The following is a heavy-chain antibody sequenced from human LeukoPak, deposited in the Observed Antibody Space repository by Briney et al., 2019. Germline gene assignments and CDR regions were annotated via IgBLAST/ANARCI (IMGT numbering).Heavy chain of an antibody. V-gene: IGHV3-66*02. CDR1: GFTVSSNY. CDR3: SRGVGGYSYAFDI. Sequence: GGSLRLSCAASGFTVSSNYMSWVRQAPGKGLEWVSVIYSGGSTYYADSVKGRFTISRDNSKNTLYLQMNSLRAEDTAVYYSSRGVGGYSYAFDIWGQGTMVTVSS. CDR2: IYSGGST. J-gene: IGHJ3*02. D-gene: IGHD5-18*01.